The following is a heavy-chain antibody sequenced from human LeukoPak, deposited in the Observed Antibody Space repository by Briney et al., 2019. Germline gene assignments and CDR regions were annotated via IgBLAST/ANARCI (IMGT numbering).Heavy chain of an antibody. CDR3: ARDPVNCSGGSCYPYYFDY. V-gene: IGHV3-30-3*01. J-gene: IGHJ4*02. Sequence: GGSLRLSCAASGFTFSGYAMHWVCQAPGKGLEGVAVISYDGSNEYYADSVKGRFTISRDNSKNTLYLQMNSLSVEDTAVYYCARDPVNCSGGSCYPYYFDYWGQGTLVTVSS. D-gene: IGHD2-15*01. CDR1: GFTFSGYA. CDR2: ISYDGSNE.